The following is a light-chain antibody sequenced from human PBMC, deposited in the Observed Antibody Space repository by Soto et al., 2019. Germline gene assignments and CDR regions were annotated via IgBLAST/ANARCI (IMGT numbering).Light chain of an antibody. CDR2: AAS. J-gene: IGKJ2*02. V-gene: IGKV1-39*01. CDR1: QSISTY. CDR3: QQSYSTPRT. Sequence: DIQMTQSPSSLSASVGDRVTITCRASQSISTYLDWYQQKVGKAPKLLIYAASSLQKGVPSRFSGSGSGTDFTLTISSLQPEDFVTYYCQQSYSTPRTCGQGTKLEIK.